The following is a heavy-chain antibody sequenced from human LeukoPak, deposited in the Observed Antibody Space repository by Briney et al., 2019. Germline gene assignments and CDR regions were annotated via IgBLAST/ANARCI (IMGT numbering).Heavy chain of an antibody. J-gene: IGHJ4*02. V-gene: IGHV1-69*13. Sequence: GASVKVSCKASGGTVSSYAISWVRQAPGQGREWRGGIIPILGTANYAQKFQGRVTITADESTSTAYMELSSPRSEDTAVYYCARGTNSNYGAYFDYWGQGTLVTVSS. CDR2: IIPILGTA. D-gene: IGHD4-11*01. CDR3: ARGTNSNYGAYFDY. CDR1: GGTVSSYA.